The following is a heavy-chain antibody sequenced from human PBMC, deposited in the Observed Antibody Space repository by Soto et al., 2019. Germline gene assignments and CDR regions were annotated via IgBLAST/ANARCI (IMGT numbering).Heavy chain of an antibody. J-gene: IGHJ6*02. CDR3: ARGRRYYGMDV. Sequence: PSETLSLTCTVSGGSISSYYWSWIRQPPGKGLEWIGYIYYSGSTNYNPSLKSRVTISVDTSKNQFSLKLSSVTAADTAVYYCARGRRYYGMDVWGQGTTVTVS. CDR1: GGSISSYY. CDR2: IYYSGST. V-gene: IGHV4-59*01.